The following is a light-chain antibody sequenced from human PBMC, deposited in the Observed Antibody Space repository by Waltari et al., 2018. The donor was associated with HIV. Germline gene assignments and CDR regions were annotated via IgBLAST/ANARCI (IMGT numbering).Light chain of an antibody. CDR2: WAS. CDR3: HQYFNTPLT. V-gene: IGKV4-1*01. J-gene: IGKJ4*01. Sequence: DIVMTQSPDSLAVSLGERATINCKSNQSILFTSNNKTYMGWYQQKPGQTPNLLLYWASTRESGVPHRFSGSGSGTDFTLTISDMQAEDVAVYYCHQYFNTPLTFGGGTKVEIK. CDR1: QSILFTSNNKTY.